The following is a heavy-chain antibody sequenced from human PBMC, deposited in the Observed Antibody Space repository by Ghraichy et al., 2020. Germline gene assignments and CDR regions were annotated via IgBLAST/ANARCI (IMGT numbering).Heavy chain of an antibody. D-gene: IGHD5-18*01. CDR2: ISTGSTYI. J-gene: IGHJ4*02. CDR3: ANGYIYGFDY. Sequence: GESLNISCAASGFTLSSYSMNWVRQAPGKGLEWVSSISTGSTYIYYADSVKGRFTISRDNAKNSLYLQMNSLRAEDTAVYYCANGYIYGFDYWGQGTLVTVSS. CDR1: GFTLSSYS. V-gene: IGHV3-21*01.